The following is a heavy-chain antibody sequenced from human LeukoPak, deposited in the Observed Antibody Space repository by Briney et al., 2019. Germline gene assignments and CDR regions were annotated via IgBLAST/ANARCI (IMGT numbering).Heavy chain of an antibody. CDR3: AKDGEGYCSSPSCYLLDY. CDR2: ISWDGGST. V-gene: IGHV3-43D*03. Sequence: PGGSLRLSCAASGFTFDDYAMHWVRQAPGKGLEWVSLISWDGGSTYYADSVKGRFTISRDNSKNSLYLQMNSLRAEDTALYYCAKDGEGYCSSPSCYLLDYWGQGTLVTVSS. D-gene: IGHD2-2*01. J-gene: IGHJ4*02. CDR1: GFTFDDYA.